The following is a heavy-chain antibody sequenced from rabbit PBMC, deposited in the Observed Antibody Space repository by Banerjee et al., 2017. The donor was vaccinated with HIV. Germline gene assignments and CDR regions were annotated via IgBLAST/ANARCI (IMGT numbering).Heavy chain of an antibody. CDR2: IIAGSGGST. D-gene: IGHD6-1*01. J-gene: IGHJ4*01. V-gene: IGHV1S40*01. Sequence: QSLEESGGDLVKPGASLTLTCTASGFSFSSGYYMCWVRQAPGKGLEWIACIIAGSGGSTYYASWAKGRFTISKTSSTTLTLQMTSLTAADTATYFCAKWGGAGYGYALNLWGPGTLVTVS. CDR1: GFSFSSGYY. CDR3: AKWGGAGYGYALNL.